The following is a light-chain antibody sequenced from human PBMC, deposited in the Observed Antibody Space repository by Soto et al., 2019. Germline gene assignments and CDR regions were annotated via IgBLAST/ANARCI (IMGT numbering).Light chain of an antibody. J-gene: IGKJ4*01. Sequence: AIRMTQSPSSLSASTGDRVTITCRASQGISSYLAWYQQKPGKAPKLLIYAASTLQSGVPSRFSGSGCGTDFTLTSSCLQSEDVATYYCQQYYSYPAFGGGTKVEIK. CDR1: QGISSY. CDR3: QQYYSYPA. CDR2: AAS. V-gene: IGKV1-8*01.